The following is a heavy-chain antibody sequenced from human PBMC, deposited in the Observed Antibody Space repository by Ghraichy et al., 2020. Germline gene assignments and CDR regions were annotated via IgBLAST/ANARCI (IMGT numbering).Heavy chain of an antibody. J-gene: IGHJ5*02. CDR3: ARDRAPPYNWFDP. D-gene: IGHD3-10*01. CDR2: IYTTGST. V-gene: IGHV4-4*07. CDR1: GGSISSYS. Sequence: SETLSLTCTVSGGSISSYSWSWIRQPAGKGLEWIGRIYTTGSTNYDPSLKSRVTMSVDTSKNQFSLKLTSVTAADTAVYYCARDRAPPYNWFDPWGQGTLVTVSS.